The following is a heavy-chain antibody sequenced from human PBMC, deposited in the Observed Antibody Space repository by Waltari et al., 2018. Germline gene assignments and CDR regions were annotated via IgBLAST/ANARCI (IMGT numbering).Heavy chain of an antibody. Sequence: QVQLQESGPGLVKPSQTLSLTCTVSGGSISSGDYYWSWIRQPPGKGLEWIGYSYYSGSTYYNPSLKSRVTISVDTSKNQFSLKLSSVTAADTAGYYCATRNAEYGDYEWGGQGTLVTVSS. V-gene: IGHV4-30-4*08. CDR1: GGSISSGDYY. CDR2: SYYSGST. D-gene: IGHD4-17*01. CDR3: ATRNAEYGDYEW. J-gene: IGHJ4*02.